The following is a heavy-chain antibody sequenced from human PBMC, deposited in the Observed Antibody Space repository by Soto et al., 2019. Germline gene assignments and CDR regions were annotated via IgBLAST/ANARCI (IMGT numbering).Heavy chain of an antibody. V-gene: IGHV1-2*02. J-gene: IGHJ6*02. CDR2: INPNSGGT. CDR3: ARGLAALDYYYYGMDV. CDR1: GYTFTGYY. Sequence: SVKVSCKASGYTFTGYYMHWVRQAPGQGLEWMGWINPNSGGTNYAQKFQGRVTMTRDTSISTAYMELSRLRSDDTAVYYCARGLAALDYYYYGMDVWGQGTTVTVPS. D-gene: IGHD6-6*01.